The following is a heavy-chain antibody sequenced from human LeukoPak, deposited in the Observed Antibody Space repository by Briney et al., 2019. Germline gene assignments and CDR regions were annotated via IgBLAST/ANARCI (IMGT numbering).Heavy chain of an antibody. J-gene: IGHJ4*02. CDR2: IYYSGST. Sequence: PSETLSLTCTVSGGSISSYYWSWIRQPPGKGLEWIGYIYYSGSTNYNPSLKSRVTISADTSKNQFSLKLSSVTAADTAVYYCARGGDCSGGSCPFDYWGQGTLVTVSS. CDR3: ARGGDCSGGSCPFDY. CDR1: GGSISSYY. D-gene: IGHD2-15*01. V-gene: IGHV4-59*01.